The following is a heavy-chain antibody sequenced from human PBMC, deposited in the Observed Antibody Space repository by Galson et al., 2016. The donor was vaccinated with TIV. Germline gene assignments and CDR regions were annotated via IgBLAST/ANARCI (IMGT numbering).Heavy chain of an antibody. J-gene: IGHJ4*02. CDR3: ARGATVTPYSFFGY. CDR2: ISGYSGNT. CDR1: GYTFSSYS. D-gene: IGHD4-17*01. V-gene: IGHV1-18*04. Sequence: SVKVSCKASGYTFSSYSINWVRQAPGQGLEWMGWISGYSGNTNYAQKFQGRVTMTTDTSTGTAYMELRSLRSDDTAVYYCARGATVTPYSFFGYWGQGTLVTVFS.